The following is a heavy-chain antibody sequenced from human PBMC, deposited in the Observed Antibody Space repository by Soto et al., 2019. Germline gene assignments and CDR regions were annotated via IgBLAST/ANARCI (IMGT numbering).Heavy chain of an antibody. D-gene: IGHD2-8*01. Sequence: EVQLLESGGGFIHPGGSLRLSCAASGFSFSSFAMNWVRQAPGKGLEWVSIISGSADSTFYADSVKGRFTNSRDNSKSTLDLQINSLRAEDTAVYYCAKARGAMIYAISVYGMDVWGQGTTVTVSS. CDR2: ISGSADST. CDR1: GFSFSSFA. CDR3: AKARGAMIYAISVYGMDV. V-gene: IGHV3-23*01. J-gene: IGHJ6*02.